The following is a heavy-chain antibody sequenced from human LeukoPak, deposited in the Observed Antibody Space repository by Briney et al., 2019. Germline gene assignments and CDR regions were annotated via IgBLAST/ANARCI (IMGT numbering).Heavy chain of an antibody. V-gene: IGHV1-3*03. CDR1: GYDFTKYA. J-gene: IGHJ4*02. Sequence: ASVKVSCKASGYDFTKYAVQWVRQAPGQRLEWMGWINAGNGNTKYSQEFQGRVTITRDTSASTAYMELSSLRSEDMAVYYCARGATEYYYGSGSYSQLLYFDYWGQGTLVTVSS. D-gene: IGHD3-10*01. CDR2: INAGNGNT. CDR3: ARGATEYYYGSGSYSQLLYFDY.